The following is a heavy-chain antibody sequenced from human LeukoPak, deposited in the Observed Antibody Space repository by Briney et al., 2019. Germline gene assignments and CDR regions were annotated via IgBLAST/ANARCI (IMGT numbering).Heavy chain of an antibody. Sequence: PGGSLRRSCAASGFTFSDSAIHWVRQASGKGLEWVGRIRGKGFSDPPAYAASVKDRFTISRDDSESTAYLQMNSLKAEDTAVYYCTVPQSGGNWFDPWGRGSQVTVSS. CDR2: IRGKGFSDPP. CDR1: GFTFSDSA. D-gene: IGHD3-16*01. J-gene: IGHJ5*02. CDR3: TVPQSGGNWFDP. V-gene: IGHV3-73*01.